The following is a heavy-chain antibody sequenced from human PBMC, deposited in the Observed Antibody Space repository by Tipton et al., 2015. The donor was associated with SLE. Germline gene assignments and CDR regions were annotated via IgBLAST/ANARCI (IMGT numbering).Heavy chain of an antibody. CDR3: ASPAAGGFIAY. CDR2: IDAGGST. J-gene: IGHJ4*02. CDR1: GFTVSSNY. Sequence: SLRLSCAVSGFTVSSNYMTWVRQAPGKGLECVLVIDAGGSTFYADSVKGRFTISRDNSKNTLYLQMNSLRGDDTAVYYCASPAAGGFIAYWGQGTQVTVSS. V-gene: IGHV3-66*02. D-gene: IGHD6-25*01.